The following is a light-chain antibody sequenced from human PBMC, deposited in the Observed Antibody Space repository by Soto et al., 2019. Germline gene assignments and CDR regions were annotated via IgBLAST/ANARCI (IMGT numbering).Light chain of an antibody. Sequence: DIQMTQSPSSLSASVGDRVTITCRARQSISSYLNWYQQKPGNAPKLLIYAASSLQSGVPSRFSGGGSGTHFTRTISSLQPEDFETYCCQQSYSTPVTFGGGTKVEIK. CDR3: QQSYSTPVT. J-gene: IGKJ4*01. CDR1: QSISSY. CDR2: AAS. V-gene: IGKV1-39*01.